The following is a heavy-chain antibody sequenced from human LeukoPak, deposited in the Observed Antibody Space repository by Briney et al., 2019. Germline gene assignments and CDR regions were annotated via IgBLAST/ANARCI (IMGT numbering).Heavy chain of an antibody. D-gene: IGHD1-26*01. V-gene: IGHV3-74*01. J-gene: IGHJ3*02. Sequence: PGGSLRLSCAASGFTFSNYWMHWVRQAPGKGLVRVSRIISDGRSIIYADSVKGRFTISRDNAKNTLYLQMNSLRVEDTAVYYCARGGSPPEALGDALNNWGQGTMVTVSS. CDR2: IISDGRSI. CDR3: ARGGSPPEALGDALNN. CDR1: GFTFSNYW.